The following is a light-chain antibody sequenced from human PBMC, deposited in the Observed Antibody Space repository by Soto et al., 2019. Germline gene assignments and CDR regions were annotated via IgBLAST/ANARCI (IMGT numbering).Light chain of an antibody. V-gene: IGKV1-5*01. CDR3: QHYNSYSRT. CDR1: QSVNRY. CDR2: DAS. J-gene: IGKJ1*01. Sequence: DIQMTQSPSTLSASVGDRVTITCRASQSVNRYLAWYQQKSRKAPNLLIYDASNLQSGVPSMFSGSGSGTDFTLTITILQHDDFATYYCQHYNSYSRTFGQGTRVEI.